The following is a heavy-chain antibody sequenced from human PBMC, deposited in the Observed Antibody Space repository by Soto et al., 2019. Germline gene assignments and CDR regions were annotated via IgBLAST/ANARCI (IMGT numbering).Heavy chain of an antibody. V-gene: IGHV3-23*01. Sequence: GGSLSLSCAASGFTFTTYAMNWVRQAPGKGLEWVSAISSNGGTTYYADSVRGRFTISRDNSINTLYLQMSSLRTEDTAVYYCAHPRGYGVFDAFDIWGQETMVTVSS. CDR1: GFTFTTYA. CDR3: AHPRGYGVFDAFDI. CDR2: ISSNGGTT. D-gene: IGHD4-17*01. J-gene: IGHJ3*02.